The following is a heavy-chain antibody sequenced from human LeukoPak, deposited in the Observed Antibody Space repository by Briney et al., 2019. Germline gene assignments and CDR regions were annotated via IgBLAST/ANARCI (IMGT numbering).Heavy chain of an antibody. D-gene: IGHD2-2*01. CDR2: IYISGST. CDR3: ARGVRDCSSTSCYHWFDP. CDR1: GGSISSSTHY. V-gene: IGHV4-39*07. J-gene: IGHJ5*02. Sequence: SETLSLTCTVSGGSISSSTHYWGWIRQPPGKGLEWIGRIYISGSTNSNPSLKSRVIIPIDTSKNQFSLNLSSVTAADTAVYYCARGVRDCSSTSCYHWFDPWGQGTLVTVSS.